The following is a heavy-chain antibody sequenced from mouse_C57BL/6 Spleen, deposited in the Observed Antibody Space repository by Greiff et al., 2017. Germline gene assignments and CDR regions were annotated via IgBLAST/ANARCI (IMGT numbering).Heavy chain of an antibody. J-gene: IGHJ1*03. D-gene: IGHD2-5*01. CDR2: INPNNGGT. CDR1: GYTFTDYN. V-gene: IGHV1-18*01. Sequence: EVKLQESGPELVKPGASVKIPCKASGYTFTDYNMDWVKQSHGKSLEWIGDINPNNGGTIYNQKFKGKATLTVDKSSSTAYMELRSLTSEDTAVYYCARGGYSNYESYWYFDVWGTGTTGTVSS. CDR3: ARGGYSNYESYWYFDV.